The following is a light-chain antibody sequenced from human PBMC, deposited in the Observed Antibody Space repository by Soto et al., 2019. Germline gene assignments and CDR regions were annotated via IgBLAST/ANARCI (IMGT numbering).Light chain of an antibody. CDR1: HSFYSGY. J-gene: IGKJ1*01. CDR3: QQYGSSPPT. V-gene: IGKV3-20*01. Sequence: EIVLTQSPGTLSLSPGERATLSGSASHSFYSGYLAWYQQKPGQAPRLLIYGASSTATGIPDRFSGSGSGTDFTLTISRLEPEDFAVYYCQQYGSSPPTFGQGTKVDIK. CDR2: GAS.